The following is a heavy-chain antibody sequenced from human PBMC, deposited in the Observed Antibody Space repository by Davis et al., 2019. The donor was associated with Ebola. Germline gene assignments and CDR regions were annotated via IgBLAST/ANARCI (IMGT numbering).Heavy chain of an antibody. Sequence: ASVKVSCKASGYTFTSYYMHWVRQAPGQGLEWMGIINPSGGSTSYAQKFQGRVTMTTDTSTSTAYMELRSLRSDDTAVYYCARGGRYDILTGYYLAFDYWGQGTLVTVSS. D-gene: IGHD3-9*01. CDR3: ARGGRYDILTGYYLAFDY. J-gene: IGHJ4*02. CDR2: INPSGGST. CDR1: GYTFTSYY. V-gene: IGHV1-46*01.